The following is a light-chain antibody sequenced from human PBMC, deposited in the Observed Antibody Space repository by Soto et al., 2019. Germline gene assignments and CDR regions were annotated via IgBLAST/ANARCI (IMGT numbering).Light chain of an antibody. J-gene: IGLJ3*02. V-gene: IGLV1-47*02. Sequence: QSVLTQPPSASVAPGQRVTISCSGSSSNIAKNYVYWYQQLSGAAPKLLIYNNNQRPSGVPDRFSGSKSGTSASLAISGLRSEDETDYYCAAWDDRLIGWVFGGGTQLTVL. CDR2: NNN. CDR1: SSNIAKNY. CDR3: AAWDDRLIGWV.